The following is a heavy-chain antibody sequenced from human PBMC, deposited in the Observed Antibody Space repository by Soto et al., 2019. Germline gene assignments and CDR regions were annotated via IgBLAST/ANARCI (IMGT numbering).Heavy chain of an antibody. Sequence: GGSLRLSCAASGFTFSSYAMSWVRQAPGKGLEWVSAISGSGGSTYYADSVKGRFTISRDNSKNTLYLQMSSLRAEDTAVYYCANAPYFDWLLPDDFDYWGQGTLVTISS. J-gene: IGHJ4*02. CDR1: GFTFSSYA. D-gene: IGHD3-9*01. V-gene: IGHV3-23*01. CDR3: ANAPYFDWLLPDDFDY. CDR2: ISGSGGST.